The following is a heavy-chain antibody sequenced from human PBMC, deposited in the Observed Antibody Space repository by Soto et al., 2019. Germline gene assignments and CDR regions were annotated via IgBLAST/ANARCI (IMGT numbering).Heavy chain of an antibody. J-gene: IGHJ6*02. CDR3: AREYKKTTAILDYNSGMEV. D-gene: IGHD4-17*01. V-gene: IGHV5-51*01. CDR2: IYPGDSDT. Sequence: KSLEWMGIIYPGDSDTRYSPSFQGQVTSSADKSISTAYLQWSSLKASDTAMYYCAREYKKTTAILDYNSGMEVWRHGTTVTGTS.